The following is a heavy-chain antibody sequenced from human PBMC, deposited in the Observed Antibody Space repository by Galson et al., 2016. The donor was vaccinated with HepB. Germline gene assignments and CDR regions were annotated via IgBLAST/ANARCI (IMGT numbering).Heavy chain of an antibody. CDR1: GFTFINYA. CDR3: VSWDSIRCFEY. J-gene: IGHJ4*02. Sequence: SLRLSCAGSGFTFINYAMGWVRQAPGKGLEWVSYISGAGGRTKYADSVKGRFIIPKDDSRNTLFLQMDRLRAEDTAVYYCVSWDSIRCFEYWGQGSLVTVS. CDR2: ISGAGGRT. V-gene: IGHV3-23*01. D-gene: IGHD6-13*01.